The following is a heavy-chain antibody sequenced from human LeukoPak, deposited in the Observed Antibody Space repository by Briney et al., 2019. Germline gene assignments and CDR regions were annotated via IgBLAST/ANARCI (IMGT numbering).Heavy chain of an antibody. CDR2: IYYSGST. CDR1: GGSISSGGYY. J-gene: IGHJ2*01. CDR3: ARDNAYCSGGSCYSRYEGWYFDL. Sequence: SQTLSLTYTVSGGSISSGGYYWSWIRQHPGKGLEWIGYIYYSGSTYYNPSLKSRVTISVDTSKNQFSLKLSSVTAADTAVYYCARDNAYCSGGSCYSRYEGWYFDLWGRGTLVTVSS. D-gene: IGHD2-15*01. V-gene: IGHV4-31*03.